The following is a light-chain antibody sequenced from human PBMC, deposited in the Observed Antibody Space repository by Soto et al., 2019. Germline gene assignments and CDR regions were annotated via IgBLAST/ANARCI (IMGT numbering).Light chain of an antibody. Sequence: DIQMTQSPSYLSASVGDRFPITCRASQSIVTYLNWYLQKPGKAPKLLIYAASNLQSGVPSRFSGSGSGTDFTLTISSLQTEDFATYFCQQSYSTPPWTFGQGTKVEIK. CDR1: QSIVTY. J-gene: IGKJ1*01. V-gene: IGKV1-39*01. CDR2: AAS. CDR3: QQSYSTPPWT.